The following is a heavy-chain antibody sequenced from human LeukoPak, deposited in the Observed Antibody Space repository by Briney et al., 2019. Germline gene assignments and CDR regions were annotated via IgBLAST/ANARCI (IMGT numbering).Heavy chain of an antibody. CDR1: DYSINSGYY. CDR3: ARGLGSSPAFDY. CDR2: IYHSGST. V-gene: IGHV4-38-2*02. D-gene: IGHD6-6*01. J-gene: IGHJ4*02. Sequence: SETLSLTCTVSDYSINSGYYWGWIRQPPGKGLEWIGSIYHSGSTYYNPSLKSRVTISIDTSKNQFSLKLTSVTAADTAVYYCARGLGSSPAFDYWGQGTLVTVSS.